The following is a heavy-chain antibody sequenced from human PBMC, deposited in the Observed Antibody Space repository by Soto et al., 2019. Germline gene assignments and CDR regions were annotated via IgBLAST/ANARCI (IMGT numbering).Heavy chain of an antibody. Sequence: QVQLVESGGGVVQPGRSLRLSCAASGFTFSSYGMHWVRQAPGKGLEWGAVISYDGSNKYYADSVKGRFTISRDNSENALYLQMNSLRAEDTAVYYCAKDRSGIYSSSWYVFDYWGQGTLVSVSS. CDR2: ISYDGSNK. J-gene: IGHJ4*02. D-gene: IGHD6-13*01. V-gene: IGHV3-30*18. CDR3: AKDRSGIYSSSWYVFDY. CDR1: GFTFSSYG.